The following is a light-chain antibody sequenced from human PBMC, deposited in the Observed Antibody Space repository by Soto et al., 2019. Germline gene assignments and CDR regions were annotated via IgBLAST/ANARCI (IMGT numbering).Light chain of an antibody. J-gene: IGKJ1*01. CDR2: GAS. Sequence: EIVLTQSPGTLSLSPGERATLSCRASQSISSSYLAWYQQKPGQAPGLLIYGASRRATGIPARFSGSGSGTEFTLTISSLQSEDFAVYYCQQYNNWPPWTFGQGTKVEIK. V-gene: IGKV3-15*01. CDR1: QSISSSY. CDR3: QQYNNWPPWT.